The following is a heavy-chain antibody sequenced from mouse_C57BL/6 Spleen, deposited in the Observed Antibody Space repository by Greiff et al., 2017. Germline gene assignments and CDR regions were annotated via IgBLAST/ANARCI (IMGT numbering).Heavy chain of an antibody. V-gene: IGHV1-26*01. J-gene: IGHJ1*03. CDR3: ASQGTSEWYFDV. D-gene: IGHD3-2*02. CDR1: GYTFTDYY. Sequence: EVQLQQSGPELVKPGASVKISCKASGYTFTDYYMNWVKQSHGKSLEWIGDINPNNGGTSYNQKFKGKATLTVDKSSSTAYMELRSLTSEDAAVYYCASQGTSEWYFDVWGTGTTVTVSA. CDR2: INPNNGGT.